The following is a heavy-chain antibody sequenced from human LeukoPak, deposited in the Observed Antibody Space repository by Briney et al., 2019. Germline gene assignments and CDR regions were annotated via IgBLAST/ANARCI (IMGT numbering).Heavy chain of an antibody. J-gene: IGHJ6*03. CDR1: GGTFTSYA. Sequence: PSVKVSCKASGGTFTSYAISWVRQAPGQGLEWMGGIIPIFGTANYAQKFQGRVTITADESTSTAYMELSSLRSEDTAVYYCESPILSPRDYMDVWGKGTTVTVSS. CDR3: ESPILSPRDYMDV. D-gene: IGHD3-3*02. CDR2: IIPIFGTA. V-gene: IGHV1-69*13.